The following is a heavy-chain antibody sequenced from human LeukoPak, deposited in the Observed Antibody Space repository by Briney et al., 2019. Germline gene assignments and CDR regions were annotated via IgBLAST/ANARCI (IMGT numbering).Heavy chain of an antibody. D-gene: IGHD6-19*01. V-gene: IGHV1-69*04. CDR3: ARSYSSGEDY. CDR1: GGTFSSYA. Sequence: ASVKVSCKASGGTFSSYAISWVRQAPGQGLEWMGRIISILGIANYAQKFQGRVTITADKSTSTAYMELSSLRSEDTAVYYCARSYSSGEDYWGQGTLVTVSS. CDR2: IISILGIA. J-gene: IGHJ4*02.